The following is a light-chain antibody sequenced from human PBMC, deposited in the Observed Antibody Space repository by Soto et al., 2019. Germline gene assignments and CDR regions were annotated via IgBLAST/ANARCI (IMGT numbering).Light chain of an antibody. Sequence: DIQMTQSPSSLSASVGDRVTITCRASESISNDLHWYQQKPGKAPKILIYAASTLQSGVPSRFSGSGSGTYFTLTISSVQPEDFATYYCQQCYTASPYTFGQGTKLQIK. CDR3: QQCYTASPYT. J-gene: IGKJ2*01. CDR2: AAS. CDR1: ESISND. V-gene: IGKV1-39*01.